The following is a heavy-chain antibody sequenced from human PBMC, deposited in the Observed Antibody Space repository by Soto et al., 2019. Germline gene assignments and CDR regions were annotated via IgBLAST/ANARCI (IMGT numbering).Heavy chain of an antibody. Sequence: QPGGSLRLSCAASGFTFSSYGMHWVRQAPGKGLEWVAVISYDGSNKYYADSVKGRFTIPRDNSKNTLYLQMNSLRAEDTAVYYCANDLGYCSSTSCHVYGMDVWGQGTTVTVSS. CDR2: ISYDGSNK. CDR1: GFTFSSYG. V-gene: IGHV3-30*18. D-gene: IGHD2-2*01. J-gene: IGHJ6*02. CDR3: ANDLGYCSSTSCHVYGMDV.